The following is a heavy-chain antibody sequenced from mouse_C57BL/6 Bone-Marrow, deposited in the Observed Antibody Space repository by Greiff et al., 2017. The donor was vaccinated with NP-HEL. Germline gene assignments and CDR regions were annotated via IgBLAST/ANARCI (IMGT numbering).Heavy chain of an antibody. CDR1: GYAFISYW. J-gene: IGHJ2*01. Sequence: VQLQQSGAELVKPGASVKISCKASGYAFISYWMNWVKQRPGKGLEWVGQIYPGDGDTNYNGKFKGKATLTADKSSSTAYMQLSSLTSEDSAVYFCARKYGSRTVYYFDYWGQGTTLTVSS. V-gene: IGHV1-80*01. CDR3: ARKYGSRTVYYFDY. D-gene: IGHD1-1*01. CDR2: IYPGDGDT.